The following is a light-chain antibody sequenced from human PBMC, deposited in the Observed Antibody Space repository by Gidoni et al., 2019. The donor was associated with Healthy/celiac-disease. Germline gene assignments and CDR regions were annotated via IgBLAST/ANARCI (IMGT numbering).Light chain of an antibody. CDR1: QGINND. V-gene: IGKV1-17*01. Sequence: DIQMTQSPSSLSASVGDRVTITCRASQGINNDLGWYQQNPGKAPKRLIYAASSLHSGVPSRFSGSGSGTEFTRTISSLQAEDFVTFYCLQHNSYRWTFGEGPKVEIK. J-gene: IGKJ1*01. CDR3: LQHNSYRWT. CDR2: AAS.